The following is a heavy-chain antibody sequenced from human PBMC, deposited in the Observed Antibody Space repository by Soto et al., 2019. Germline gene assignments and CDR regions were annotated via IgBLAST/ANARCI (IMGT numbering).Heavy chain of an antibody. Sequence: QVQLVQSGAEVKKPGSSMKVSCTASGGAISRYGMSWVRQAPGQGLEWMGGIIPIYGSPNYAQRFKGRVTVRADISTNTVYMTLSSLKSEDTAVIYCAGQPNDQEDYYNGLEVWGQGTPVTVSS. CDR3: AGQPNDQEDYYNGLEV. J-gene: IGHJ6*02. CDR1: GGAISRYG. CDR2: IIPIYGSP. D-gene: IGHD2-8*01. V-gene: IGHV1-69*06.